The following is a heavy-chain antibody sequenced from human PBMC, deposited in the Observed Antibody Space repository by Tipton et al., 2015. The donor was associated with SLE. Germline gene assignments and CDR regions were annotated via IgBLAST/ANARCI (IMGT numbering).Heavy chain of an antibody. Sequence: WSWIRQPLGKGLEWIGYIYHSGSTNYYPSLKSRVTISVDTSKNQFSLKLSSVTAADTAVYYCARGIVVVPAAPDYGMDVWGQGTTVTVSS. J-gene: IGHJ6*02. CDR2: IYHSGST. D-gene: IGHD2-2*01. CDR3: ARGIVVVPAAPDYGMDV. V-gene: IGHV4-30-2*04.